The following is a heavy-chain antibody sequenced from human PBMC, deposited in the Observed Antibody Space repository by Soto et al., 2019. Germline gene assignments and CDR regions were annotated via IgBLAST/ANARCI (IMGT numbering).Heavy chain of an antibody. CDR2: ISAYNGNT. D-gene: IGHD6-13*01. CDR1: GYTFTSYG. V-gene: IGHV1-18*01. CDR3: ARDGEIAAAGPSYYYGMDV. J-gene: IGHJ6*02. Sequence: GASVKVSCKASGYTFTSYGISWVRQAPGQGLEWMGWISAYNGNTNYAQKLQGRVTMTTDTSTSTAYMELRSLRSDDTAVYYCARDGEIAAAGPSYYYGMDVWGQGTTVTVSS.